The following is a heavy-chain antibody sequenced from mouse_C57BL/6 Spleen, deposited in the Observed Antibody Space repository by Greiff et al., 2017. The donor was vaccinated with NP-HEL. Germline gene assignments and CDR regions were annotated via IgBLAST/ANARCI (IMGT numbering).Heavy chain of an antibody. CDR2: INPYNGGT. CDR1: GYTFTDYY. D-gene: IGHD4-1*02. V-gene: IGHV1-19*01. Sequence: VQLQQSGPVLVKPGASVKMSCKASGYTFTDYYMNWVKQSHGKSLEWIGVINPYNGGTSYNQKFKGKATLTVDKSSSTAYMERRSLTSEDTAVYYCARNPNWDEDYAMDYWGQGTSVTVSS. J-gene: IGHJ4*01. CDR3: ARNPNWDEDYAMDY.